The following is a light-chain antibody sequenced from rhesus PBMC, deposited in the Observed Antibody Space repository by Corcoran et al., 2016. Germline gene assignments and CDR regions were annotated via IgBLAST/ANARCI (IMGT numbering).Light chain of an antibody. J-gene: IGKJ1*01. V-gene: IGKV1-33*02. CDR3: QQHNSYPRT. Sequence: DIQMTQSPSSLSASVGDRVTITCQASQGISSWLAWSQQKPGKAPKLLIYAASSLQSGVPSRFSGSGSGTEFTLTISSLQPEDFATYYCQQHNSYPRTFGQGTKVEIK. CDR1: QGISSW. CDR2: AAS.